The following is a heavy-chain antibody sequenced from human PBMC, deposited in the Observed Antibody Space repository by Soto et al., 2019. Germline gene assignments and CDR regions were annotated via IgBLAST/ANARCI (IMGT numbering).Heavy chain of an antibody. Sequence: PXGSLRLSFAASGFTVGNYAVSGVRQAPGKGLEWVSAIAASGATTYYADSVKGRPTVSRDNSKNTLYLQMNSLRAEDTAVYYCAKDRGGSGWRFDYWGQGTLVTVS. CDR3: AKDRGGSGWRFDY. CDR2: IAASGATT. J-gene: IGHJ4*02. V-gene: IGHV3-23*01. CDR1: GFTVGNYA. D-gene: IGHD6-19*01.